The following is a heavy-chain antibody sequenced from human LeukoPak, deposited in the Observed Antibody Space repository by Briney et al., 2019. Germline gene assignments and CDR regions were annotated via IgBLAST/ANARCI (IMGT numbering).Heavy chain of an antibody. CDR1: GGSISSYY. CDR3: ARVPWGSYSHAMDV. J-gene: IGHJ6*04. Sequence: SETLSLTCSVSGGSISSYYWSWLRQPPGKGLEWIGYIYYSGSTNYNPSLKSRVTISVDTSKNQFSLRLSSVTAADTAVYYCARVPWGSYSHAMDVWGKGTTVTVSS. CDR2: IYYSGST. V-gene: IGHV4-59*12. D-gene: IGHD3-16*01.